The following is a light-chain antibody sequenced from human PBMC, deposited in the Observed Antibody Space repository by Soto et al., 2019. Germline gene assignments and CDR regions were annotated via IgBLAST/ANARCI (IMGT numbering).Light chain of an antibody. CDR1: SSDVGGYNS. CDR3: SSYTISSTLV. J-gene: IGLJ2*01. Sequence: QSALTQPASVSGSPGQSITISCTGTSSDVGGYNSVSWYQQHPGKAPKLMIYEVSSRPAGVSNRFSGSKSGNTASLTISGLQAEDEADYYCSSYTISSTLVFGGGTKVTVL. CDR2: EVS. V-gene: IGLV2-14*01.